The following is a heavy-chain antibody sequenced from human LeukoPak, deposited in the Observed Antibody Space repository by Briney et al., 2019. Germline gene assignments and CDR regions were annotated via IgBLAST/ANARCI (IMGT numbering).Heavy chain of an antibody. CDR2: ISGSGNNA. V-gene: IGHV3-23*01. CDR3: ARDSGWFRFDH. J-gene: IGHJ4*02. D-gene: IGHD6-13*01. Sequence: GGSLRLACAASGFTFSSCPMTWVRQAPGKGLEWVSSISGSGNNAYYADSVKGRFTISRDNSKNTLYLQMNSLRAEDTAMYYCARDSGWFRFDHWGQGTLVTVSS. CDR1: GFTFSSCP.